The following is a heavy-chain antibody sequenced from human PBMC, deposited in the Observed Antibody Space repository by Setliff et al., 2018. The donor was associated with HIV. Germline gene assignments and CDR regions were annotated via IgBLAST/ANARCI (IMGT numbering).Heavy chain of an antibody. D-gene: IGHD5-18*01. Sequence: PSETLSLTCAVYGGSFSGYYWSGIRQPTGKRLEWIGEINHSGSTNYNPSLKSRVTISVDTSKNQFSLKLSSVTAADTAVYYCAGGYIQLWSNIYYYGMDVWGQGTTVTVSS. J-gene: IGHJ6*02. CDR3: AGGYIQLWSNIYYYGMDV. CDR2: INHSGST. V-gene: IGHV4-34*01. CDR1: GGSFSGYY.